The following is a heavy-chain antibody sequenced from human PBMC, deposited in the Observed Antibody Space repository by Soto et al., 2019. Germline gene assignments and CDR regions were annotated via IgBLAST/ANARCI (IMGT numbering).Heavy chain of an antibody. CDR1: GGSFSGYY. V-gene: IGHV4-34*01. J-gene: IGHJ4*02. D-gene: IGHD3-22*01. Sequence: PSETLSLTCAVYGGSFSGYYWSWIRQPPGKGLEWIGEINHSGSTNYNPSLKSRVTISVDTSKNQFSLKLSSVTAADTAVYYCAYYDSSGYYVVWGQGTLVTVSS. CDR2: INHSGST. CDR3: AYYDSSGYYVV.